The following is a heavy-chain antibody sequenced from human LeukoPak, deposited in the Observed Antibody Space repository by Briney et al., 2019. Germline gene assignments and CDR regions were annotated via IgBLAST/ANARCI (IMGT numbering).Heavy chain of an antibody. D-gene: IGHD3-9*01. Sequence: RSLRLSCAASGFTFDDYAMHWVRQAPGKGLEWVSGISWNSGSIGYADSVKGRFTISRDNAKNSLYPQMNSLRAEDTALYYCAKAYDILTGYCDYWGQGTLVTVSS. CDR2: ISWNSGSI. CDR3: AKAYDILTGYCDY. J-gene: IGHJ4*02. V-gene: IGHV3-9*01. CDR1: GFTFDDYA.